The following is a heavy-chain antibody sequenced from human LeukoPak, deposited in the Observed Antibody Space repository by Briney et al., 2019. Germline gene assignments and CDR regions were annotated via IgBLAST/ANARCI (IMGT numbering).Heavy chain of an antibody. CDR3: ARGMYYYDGSGDY. D-gene: IGHD3-22*01. V-gene: IGHV4-59*08. J-gene: IGHJ4*02. CDR2: IYYSGST. Sequence: PSETLSLTCNVSGGSISSYYWSWIRQPPGQGLEWIGYIYYSGSTNYSPSLKSRATISINTSKNQFSLNLTSVTAADTAVYYCARGMYYYDGSGDYWGQGIQVTVSS. CDR1: GGSISSYY.